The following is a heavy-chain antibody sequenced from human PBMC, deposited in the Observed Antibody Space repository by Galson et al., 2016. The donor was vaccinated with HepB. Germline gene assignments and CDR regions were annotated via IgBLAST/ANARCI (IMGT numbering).Heavy chain of an antibody. CDR2: INPGGSTT. D-gene: IGHD1-26*01. J-gene: IGHJ4*02. CDR3: ARDFDISGDY. V-gene: IGHV3-74*01. Sequence: SLRLSSAASGFTFSNYWIHWVRQAPGKGLVWVSRINPGGSTTGFADSVKGRFTISRDNAKNTVYLYMNSLRAEDTGVYYCARDFDISGDYWGQGTLVTVSS. CDR1: GFTFSNYW.